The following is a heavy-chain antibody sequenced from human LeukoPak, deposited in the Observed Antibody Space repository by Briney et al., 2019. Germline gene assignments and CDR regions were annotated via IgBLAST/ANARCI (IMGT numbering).Heavy chain of an antibody. D-gene: IGHD3-22*01. V-gene: IGHV1-2*02. CDR1: GYTFTSYY. Sequence: GASVKVSCKASGYTFTSYYMHWVRQAPGQGLEWMGWINPNSGGTNYAQKFQGRVTMTRDTSISTAYMELSRLRSDDTAVYYCARDNHYYDSSGYYLTFDYWGQGTLVTVSS. CDR2: INPNSGGT. CDR3: ARDNHYYDSSGYYLTFDY. J-gene: IGHJ4*02.